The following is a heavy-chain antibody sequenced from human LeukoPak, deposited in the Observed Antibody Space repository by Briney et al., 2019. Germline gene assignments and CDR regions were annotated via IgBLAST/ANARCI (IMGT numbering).Heavy chain of an antibody. CDR2: ISSSTTI. Sequence: GGSLRLSCAASGFTFSSFTMNWVRQAPGKGLEWVSYISSSTTIYYADSVEGRFTISRDNAKNSLYPQMNSLRDEDTAVYYCARSFDCWGQGTPVTVSS. CDR3: ARSFDC. CDR1: GFTFSSFT. J-gene: IGHJ4*02. V-gene: IGHV3-48*02.